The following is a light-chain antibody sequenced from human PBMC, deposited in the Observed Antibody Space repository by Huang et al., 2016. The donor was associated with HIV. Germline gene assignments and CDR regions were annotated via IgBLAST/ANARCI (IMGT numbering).Light chain of an antibody. CDR3: QHYNNWPRGSSPSA. CDR2: GAS. CDR1: QSVSSN. Sequence: EIVMTQSPATLSVSPGERATLSCRASQSVSSNVAWYQQKPGQAPRLLIYGASTRATAIPARFSGSGSGTDFILTISSLQSEDFAVYYCQHYNNWPRGSSPSAFGQGTKLAIK. V-gene: IGKV3-15*01. J-gene: IGKJ2*01.